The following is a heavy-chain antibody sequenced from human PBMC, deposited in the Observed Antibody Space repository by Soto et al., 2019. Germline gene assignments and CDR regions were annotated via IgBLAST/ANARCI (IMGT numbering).Heavy chain of an antibody. J-gene: IGHJ3*01. Sequence: GRSLSLSCTASGFTFADYAMSWVRQAPGKGLEWVGFIRSKGSGGTSEYAASVKGRLTFSRDDSKSIAYLQMNSLKIEETAVYYCTRDKPITPWGQGTMVTVSS. CDR2: IRSKGSGGTS. CDR3: TRDKPITP. CDR1: GFTFADYA. V-gene: IGHV3-49*04. D-gene: IGHD3-10*01.